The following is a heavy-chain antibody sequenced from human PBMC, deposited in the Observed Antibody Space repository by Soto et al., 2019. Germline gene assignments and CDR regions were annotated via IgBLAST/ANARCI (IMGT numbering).Heavy chain of an antibody. J-gene: IGHJ4*02. Sequence: EVQLLESGGGLVQPGGSLRLSCAASGFTFSSYAMSWVRQAPGKGLEWVSAISGSGGSTYYADSVKGRFTISRDNSKNTLYLQMNSLRAEDTAVYYCARDRSMLRFLEWENWGQGTLVTVSS. CDR3: ARDRSMLRFLEWEN. V-gene: IGHV3-23*01. D-gene: IGHD3-3*01. CDR1: GFTFSSYA. CDR2: ISGSGGST.